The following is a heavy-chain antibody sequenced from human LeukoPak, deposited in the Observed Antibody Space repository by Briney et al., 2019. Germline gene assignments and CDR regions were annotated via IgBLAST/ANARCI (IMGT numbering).Heavy chain of an antibody. Sequence: PSETLSLTCTVSGGSISSGGYYWSWVRQHPGKGLEWIGYIYYSGSTNYNPSLKSRVTISVDTSKNQFSLKVSSVTAADTAVYYCARGMIAVASPFDYWGQGTLVTVSS. D-gene: IGHD6-19*01. CDR3: ARGMIAVASPFDY. J-gene: IGHJ4*02. CDR2: IYYSGST. V-gene: IGHV4-61*08. CDR1: GGSISSGGYY.